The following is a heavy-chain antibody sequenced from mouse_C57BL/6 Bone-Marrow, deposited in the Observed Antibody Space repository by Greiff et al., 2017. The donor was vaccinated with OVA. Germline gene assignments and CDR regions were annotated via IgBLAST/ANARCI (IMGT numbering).Heavy chain of an antibody. CDR3: ASFYDGYYDYAMDY. V-gene: IGHV14-2*01. CDR1: GFNITDYY. J-gene: IGHJ4*01. D-gene: IGHD2-3*01. CDR2: IAPEDGET. Sequence: VQLQQSGAELVQPGASVKLSCTASGFNITDYYMHWVKQRTEQGLEWIGRIAPEDGETKYAPKFQGKDTITADTSSNTAYLQLSSLTSEDTAVYYCASFYDGYYDYAMDYWGQGTSVTVSS.